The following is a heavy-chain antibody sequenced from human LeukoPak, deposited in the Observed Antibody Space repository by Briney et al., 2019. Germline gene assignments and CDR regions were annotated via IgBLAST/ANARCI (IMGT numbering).Heavy chain of an antibody. Sequence: SETLSLTCTVSGGSISSSSYYWGWIRQPPGKGLEWIGSIYYSGSTYYNPSLKSRVTISVDTSKNQFSLKLSSVTAADTAVYYCARVDTVLLWFGEPPNYYGMDVWGQGTTVTVSS. V-gene: IGHV4-39*07. CDR1: GGSISSSSYY. D-gene: IGHD3-10*01. CDR2: IYYSGST. J-gene: IGHJ6*02. CDR3: ARVDTVLLWFGEPPNYYGMDV.